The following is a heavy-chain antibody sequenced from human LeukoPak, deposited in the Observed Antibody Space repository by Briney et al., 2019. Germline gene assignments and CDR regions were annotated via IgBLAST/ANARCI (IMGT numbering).Heavy chain of an antibody. Sequence: SETLSLTCTVSGASISGYYWSWIRQPPGKGLEWIGYIYYSGSTNYNPSLKSRVTISVDTSQNQFSLKLNSVTAAATPVYYCARVNKAYYYDPLYYFDYWGQGTLVTVSS. CDR3: ARVNKAYYYDPLYYFDY. D-gene: IGHD3-22*01. CDR2: IYYSGST. J-gene: IGHJ4*02. CDR1: GASISGYY. V-gene: IGHV4-59*01.